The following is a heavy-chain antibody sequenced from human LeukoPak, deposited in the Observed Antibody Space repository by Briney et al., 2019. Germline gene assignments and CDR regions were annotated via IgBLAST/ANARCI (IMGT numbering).Heavy chain of an antibody. CDR3: TRGAGWLIDY. CDR1: DDSISDYY. D-gene: IGHD3-16*01. CDR2: FHNSGTS. J-gene: IGHJ4*02. V-gene: IGHV4-59*01. Sequence: SETLSLTCTVSDDSISDYYRGWIRQPPGKGLEWIGYFHNSGTSTCNPSLKSRVTISADTSKNQFSLKLNSLTTADTAVYYCTRGAGWLIDYWGQGILVTVSS.